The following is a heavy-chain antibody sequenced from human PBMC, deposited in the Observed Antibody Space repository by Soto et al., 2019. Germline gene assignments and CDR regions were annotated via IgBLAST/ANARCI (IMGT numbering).Heavy chain of an antibody. CDR2: ILNDASGH. V-gene: IGHV3-33*01. Sequence: QVQLVESGGGVVQAGTSLRLSCAASGFTFSRHGMHWVRQTPSKGLEWLAVILNDASGHWYADSVKGRFTISRDNFENTLYLQMNGLRLEDTAMYYCARDDDYPDNGFDYWGQGTLVTVSS. D-gene: IGHD4-17*01. CDR1: GFTFSRHG. J-gene: IGHJ4*02. CDR3: ARDDDYPDNGFDY.